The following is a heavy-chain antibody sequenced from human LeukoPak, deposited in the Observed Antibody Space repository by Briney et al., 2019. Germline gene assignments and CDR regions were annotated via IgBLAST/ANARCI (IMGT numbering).Heavy chain of an antibody. J-gene: IGHJ3*02. CDR1: GFTFSTSA. CDR2: TIVGSGAT. D-gene: IGHD4-17*01. V-gene: IGHV1-58*01. CDR3: AAELYGVYTDCCTFHI. Sequence: SVKVSCKTSGFTFSTSAVQWVRQARGQRLEWIGWTIVGSGATNYAQSLQGRFTITRDMSTNTAYMELSSLGSEDSAVYYCAAELYGVYTDCCTFHIWGQGTMVTVSS.